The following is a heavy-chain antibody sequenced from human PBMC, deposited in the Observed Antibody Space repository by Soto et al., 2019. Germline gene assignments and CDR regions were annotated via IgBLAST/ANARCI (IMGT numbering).Heavy chain of an antibody. Sequence: ASVKVSCKASGYTFTNYGISWVRQAPGQGLEWMGWISAYNANTNYAQTLQGGVTMTTVTFTSTAYMELRSVGSDYAATYYCAGTPYSTSWYYLDVWGQGTLVTVSS. V-gene: IGHV1-18*01. CDR2: ISAYNANT. D-gene: IGHD2-2*01. J-gene: IGHJ4*02. CDR1: GYTFTNYG. CDR3: AGTPYSTSWYYLDV.